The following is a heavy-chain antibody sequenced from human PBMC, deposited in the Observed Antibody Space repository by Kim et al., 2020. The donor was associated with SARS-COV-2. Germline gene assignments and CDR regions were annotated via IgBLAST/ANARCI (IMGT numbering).Heavy chain of an antibody. Sequence: SETLSLTCTVSGGSISSSSYYWGWIRQPPGKGLEWIGSIYYSGSTYYNPSLKSRVTISVDTSKNQFSLKLRSVTAADTAVYYCARHEGYSSSWYGAPGGMDVWGQGTTVTVSS. V-gene: IGHV4-39*01. J-gene: IGHJ6*02. CDR2: IYYSGST. CDR3: ARHEGYSSSWYGAPGGMDV. CDR1: GGSISSSSYY. D-gene: IGHD6-13*01.